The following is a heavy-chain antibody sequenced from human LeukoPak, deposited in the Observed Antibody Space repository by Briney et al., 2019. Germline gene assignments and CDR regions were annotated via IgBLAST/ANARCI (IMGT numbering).Heavy chain of an antibody. V-gene: IGHV3-48*03. D-gene: IGHD3-10*01. J-gene: IGHJ4*02. CDR1: GFTFSSFE. CDR2: ISSTGNTI. Sequence: QPGGSLRLSCATSGFTFSSFEMNWVRQAPGKGLEWVSYISSTGNTIYYADSVKGRFTISRDNAKSSLYLRMNSLRAEDTAVYYCARDSSGSFIPDYFDYWGQGTLVTVSS. CDR3: ARDSSGSFIPDYFDY.